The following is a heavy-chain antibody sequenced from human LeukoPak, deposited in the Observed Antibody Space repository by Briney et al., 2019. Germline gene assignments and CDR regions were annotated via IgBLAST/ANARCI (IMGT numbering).Heavy chain of an antibody. D-gene: IGHD1-26*01. Sequence: GGSLRLSCAASGFTFSDHFLDWARQAPGKGLEWVGRTRNKANSYITEYAASVKGRFTISRDDSKNSLYLQMSSLKTDDTAMYYCASIRGTFGYWGQGTLVTVSS. J-gene: IGHJ4*02. V-gene: IGHV3-72*01. CDR3: ASIRGTFGY. CDR2: TRNKANSYIT. CDR1: GFTFSDHF.